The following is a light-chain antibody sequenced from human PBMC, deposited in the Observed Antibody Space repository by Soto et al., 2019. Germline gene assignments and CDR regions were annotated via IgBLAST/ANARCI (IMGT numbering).Light chain of an antibody. V-gene: IGKV3-15*01. CDR2: GAS. Sequence: EIVMTQSPAALSVSPGERATLSCRASQSVGSNIAWYQQKPGQAPRLLIYGASSRATGIPAKFSGSGSGTEFTLTIGSLQSEDFAVYYCHQYNNWPQTFGQGTKVDI. CDR1: QSVGSN. CDR3: HQYNNWPQT. J-gene: IGKJ1*01.